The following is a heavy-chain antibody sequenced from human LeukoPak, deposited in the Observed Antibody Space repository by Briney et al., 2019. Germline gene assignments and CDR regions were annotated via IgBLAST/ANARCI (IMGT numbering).Heavy chain of an antibody. CDR3: ERYYDFWSGYYRGIDY. J-gene: IGHJ4*02. CDR1: GFTFSSYW. V-gene: IGHV3-7*01. CDR2: IKQDGSEK. D-gene: IGHD3-3*01. Sequence: GGSLRLSCAASGFTFSSYWMSWVRQAPGKGLEWVANIKQDGSEKYYVDSVKGRFTISRDNAKNSLYLQMNSLRAEGTAVYYCERYYDFWSGYYRGIDYWGQGTLVTVSS.